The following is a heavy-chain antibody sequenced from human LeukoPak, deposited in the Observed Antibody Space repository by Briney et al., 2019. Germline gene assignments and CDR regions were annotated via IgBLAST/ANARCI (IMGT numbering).Heavy chain of an antibody. D-gene: IGHD6-19*01. CDR1: GGSISTYS. CDR3: ARGTTVASGMQF. CDR2: VVTTTT. V-gene: IGHV4-4*07. J-gene: IGHJ4*02. Sequence: PSETLSLTCTVSGGSISTYSWTWVRQSPGKGLEWIGSVVTTTTKYSPALRSRVAISVDTSKSQFSLRLESVTTADTAVYYCARGTTVASGMQFWGQGALVTVSS.